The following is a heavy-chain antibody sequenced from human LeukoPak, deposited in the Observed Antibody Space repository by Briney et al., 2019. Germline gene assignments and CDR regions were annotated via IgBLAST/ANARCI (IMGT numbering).Heavy chain of an antibody. J-gene: IGHJ4*02. CDR2: IDSGGST. CDR1: GLTVSSNY. V-gene: IGHV3-53*01. CDR3: ARTEVSDY. Sequence: GGSLRHSCAASGLTVSSNYKSWVRQAPGKGLEWVSIIDSGGSTYYADSVKGRFTISRDNAKNSLYLQMNSLRAEDTAVYYCARTEVSDYWGQGTLVTVSS.